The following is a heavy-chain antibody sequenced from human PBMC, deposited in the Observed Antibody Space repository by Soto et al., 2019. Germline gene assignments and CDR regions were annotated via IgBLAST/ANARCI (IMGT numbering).Heavy chain of an antibody. D-gene: IGHD3-16*01. CDR3: AKGDKKYY. J-gene: IGHJ4*02. V-gene: IGHV3-23*01. CDR1: GFTFSSYA. CDR2: ISGSGGST. Sequence: EVQLLESGGGLVQPGWSLRLSCASSGFTFSSYAMSWVRQAPGKGLEWVSAISGSGGSTYYADSVKGRFTISRENSKNTLYLQMNSLRAEDTDVYYCAKGDKKYYWGQGTLVTVSS.